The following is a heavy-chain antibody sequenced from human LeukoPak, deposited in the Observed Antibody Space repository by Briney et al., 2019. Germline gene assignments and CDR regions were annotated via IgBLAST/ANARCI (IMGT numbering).Heavy chain of an antibody. CDR3: AKSGGLAAAGLGY. J-gene: IGHJ4*02. Sequence: GSKKYYADSVKGRFTISRDNSKNTLYLQMNSLRAEDTAVYYCAKSGGLAAAGLGYWGQGTLVTVSS. V-gene: IGHV3-30*02. D-gene: IGHD6-13*01. CDR2: GSKK.